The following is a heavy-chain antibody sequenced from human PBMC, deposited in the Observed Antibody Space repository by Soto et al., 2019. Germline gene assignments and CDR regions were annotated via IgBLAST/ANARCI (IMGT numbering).Heavy chain of an antibody. J-gene: IGHJ5*02. CDR2: ISGNTGKT. V-gene: IGHV1-18*01. CDR1: GYTLISYG. D-gene: IGHD2-2*01. Sequence: QVQLVQSGAEVTEPGASVKVSCKASGYTLISYGVSWVRQAPGQGLEWMGWISGNTGKTNYAQKLQGRVTMTTDTSTSTAYMELRSLRSDDTAVYYCARDWNCSNTRCQNCFDPWGQGTLVTVSS. CDR3: ARDWNCSNTRCQNCFDP.